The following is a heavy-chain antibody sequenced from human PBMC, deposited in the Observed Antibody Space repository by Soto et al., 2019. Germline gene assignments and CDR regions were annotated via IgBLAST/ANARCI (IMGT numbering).Heavy chain of an antibody. Sequence: ASVKVSCKASGYTFKDYFLRWVRQAPGQGLEWMGWINSNTGGTNYAQKFQGRVTMTRDTPISTAYMELSRLTSDDTAVYHCARESVVTGTHHFDYWGQGTTVTVSS. J-gene: IGHJ4*03. CDR3: ARESVVTGTHHFDY. CDR1: GYTFKDYF. V-gene: IGHV1-2*02. CDR2: INSNTGGT. D-gene: IGHD1-7*01.